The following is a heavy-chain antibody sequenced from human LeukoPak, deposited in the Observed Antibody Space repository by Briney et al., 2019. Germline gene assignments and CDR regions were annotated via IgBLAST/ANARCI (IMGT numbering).Heavy chain of an antibody. CDR2: ISGSGGCT. Sequence: PGGSLRLSCAASGFTFSSYGMSWVRQAPGKGLEWVSAISGSGGCTYYADSVKGRFTISRDNSKNTLYLQMNSLRAEDTAVYYCAKAGYYYDSSGYYDYWGQGTLVTVSS. CDR1: GFTFSSYG. J-gene: IGHJ4*02. V-gene: IGHV3-23*01. D-gene: IGHD3-22*01. CDR3: AKAGYYYDSSGYYDY.